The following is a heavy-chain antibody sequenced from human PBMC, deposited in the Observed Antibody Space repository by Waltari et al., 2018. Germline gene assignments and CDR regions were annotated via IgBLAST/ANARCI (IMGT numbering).Heavy chain of an antibody. CDR1: GYTFTSYE. V-gene: IGHV1-8*01. Sequence: QVQLVQSGAEVKKPGASVKVSCKASGYTFTSYEINWVRQDTGEGLEWMGWMNPNSGNTGYAQKFQGRVTMTRNTSISTAYMELSSLRSEDTAVYYCARGGDEGIWFGESNFDYWGQGTLVTVSS. D-gene: IGHD3-10*01. CDR3: ARGGDEGIWFGESNFDY. J-gene: IGHJ4*02. CDR2: MNPNSGNT.